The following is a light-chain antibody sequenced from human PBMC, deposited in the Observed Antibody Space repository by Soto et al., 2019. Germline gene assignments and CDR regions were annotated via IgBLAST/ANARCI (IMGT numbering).Light chain of an antibody. CDR2: DVN. CDR3: TSYASSITHVV. CDR1: SSDIGGYDF. V-gene: IGLV2-14*01. Sequence: QSALTQPASVSGSPGQSITLSCTGTSSDIGGYDFVSWYQRYPGKAPKLIIYDVNNRPSGVSNRFSGSKSGNTASLTISGLQAEDEADYYCTSYASSITHVVFVGGTKVTVL. J-gene: IGLJ2*01.